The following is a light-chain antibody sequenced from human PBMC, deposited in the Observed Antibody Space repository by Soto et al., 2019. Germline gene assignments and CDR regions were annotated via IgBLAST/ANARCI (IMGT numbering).Light chain of an antibody. CDR3: MQALQIPWT. CDR1: QSLLLRNGNNY. CDR2: LGS. V-gene: IGKV2-28*01. J-gene: IGKJ1*01. Sequence: DIVMTQSPLSLPVTPGEPASISCRSSQSLLLRNGNNYLDWYLQKSGQSPQLLIYLGSNRASGVPDRFSGSGSGTDFTLRISRVEAEDVGVYYCMQALQIPWTFGQGTKVDIK.